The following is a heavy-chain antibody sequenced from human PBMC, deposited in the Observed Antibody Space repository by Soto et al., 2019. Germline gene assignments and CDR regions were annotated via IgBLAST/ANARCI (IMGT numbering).Heavy chain of an antibody. Sequence: QVQLVESGGGVFQPGRSLRLSCAESGFTFSSYGVHWVRQAPGKGLEWVAVIWYDGSNKYYADSVKGRFTISRDNSKNTLYLQMNSLRAEDTAVYYCARDLTPLDCGVDCYGIGYWGQGTMVTVSS. V-gene: IGHV3-33*01. D-gene: IGHD2-21*02. CDR2: IWYDGSNK. CDR3: ARDLTPLDCGVDCYGIGY. J-gene: IGHJ4*02. CDR1: GFTFSSYG.